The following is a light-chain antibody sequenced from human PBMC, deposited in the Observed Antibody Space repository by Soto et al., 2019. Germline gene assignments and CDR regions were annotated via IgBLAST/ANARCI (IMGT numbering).Light chain of an antibody. V-gene: IGKV1-39*01. CDR3: QQSYSIPHT. CDR2: GAS. J-gene: IGKJ4*01. CDR1: QSITTY. Sequence: DIQMTQSPSSLSASVGDRVTITCRASQSITTYLHWYQQKPGKAPNLLIYGASSLQSGVSSRFGGSGSGTDFTLTITSLQPEDFATYYCQQSYSIPHTFGGGTKVEIK.